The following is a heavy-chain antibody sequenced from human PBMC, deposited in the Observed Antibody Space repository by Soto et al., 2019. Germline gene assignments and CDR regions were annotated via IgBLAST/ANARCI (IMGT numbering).Heavy chain of an antibody. J-gene: IGHJ5*02. Sequence: EVQLVESGGGLVQPGGSLRLSCTASGFTFSSYWMNWVRQAPGKGLEWVGNIKEDGSEKFYEDSVKGRFTISRDNAKNSLYLDMNSLRVEDTAIYFCARDFGGPWGQGTLVTVSS. D-gene: IGHD1-26*01. V-gene: IGHV3-7*05. CDR2: IKEDGSEK. CDR1: GFTFSSYW. CDR3: ARDFGGP.